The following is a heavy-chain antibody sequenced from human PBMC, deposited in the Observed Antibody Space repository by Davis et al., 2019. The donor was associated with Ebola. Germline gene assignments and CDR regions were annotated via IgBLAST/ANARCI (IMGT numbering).Heavy chain of an antibody. CDR1: GGSFSGYY. V-gene: IGHV4-34*01. D-gene: IGHD5-24*01. CDR2: INHSGST. CDR3: ARSRAIPYYYYGMDV. Sequence: MPGGSLRLSCAVYGGSFSGYYWSWIRQPPGKGLEWIGEINHSGSTNYNPSLKSRVTMSVDTSKNQFSLKLSSVTAADTAVYYCARSRAIPYYYYGMDVWGQGTTVTVSS. J-gene: IGHJ6*02.